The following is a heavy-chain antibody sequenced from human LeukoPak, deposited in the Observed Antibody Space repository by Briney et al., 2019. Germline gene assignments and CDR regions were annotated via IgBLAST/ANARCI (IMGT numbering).Heavy chain of an antibody. D-gene: IGHD3-22*01. CDR3: AKSSDYYDSSGYFDY. CDR1: GFTFSSYA. V-gene: IGHV3-23*01. CDR2: ISGSGGST. Sequence: GGSLRLSCAASGFTFSSYAMSWVRQAPGKGLEWVSAISGSGGSTYYADSVKGRFTISRDNSKNTLYLQMNSLRAEDTAVYYCAKSSDYYDSSGYFDYWGQGTLVTVPS. J-gene: IGHJ4*02.